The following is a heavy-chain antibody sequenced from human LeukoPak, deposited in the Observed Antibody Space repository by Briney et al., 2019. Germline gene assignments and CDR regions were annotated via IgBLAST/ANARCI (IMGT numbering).Heavy chain of an antibody. D-gene: IGHD1-1*01. Sequence: SETLSLTCTVSGGSINNSSYYWAWIRQPPGKGLEWIGRVYSSGSTYYNPSLKIPVTLSADTSKNQLSLKLHSVTAADTAVYYCARHWTTATHYYPLDFWGQGTLVTVSS. CDR1: GGSINNSSYY. J-gene: IGHJ4*02. V-gene: IGHV4-39*01. CDR3: ARHWTTATHYYPLDF. CDR2: VYSSGST.